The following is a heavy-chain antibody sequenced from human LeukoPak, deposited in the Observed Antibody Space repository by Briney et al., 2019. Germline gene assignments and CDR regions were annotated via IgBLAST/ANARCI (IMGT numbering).Heavy chain of an antibody. CDR2: IYSGGST. D-gene: IGHD2-15*01. J-gene: IGHJ4*02. CDR3: ARGYCSGGSCPVDY. Sequence: GGSLRLSCAASGFTVSSNYISWVRQAPGKGLEWVSFIYSGGSTYYADSVKGRFTISRDNSKNTLYLQMGSLRAEDMAVYYCARGYCSGGSCPVDYWGQGTLVTVSS. V-gene: IGHV3-66*01. CDR1: GFTVSSNY.